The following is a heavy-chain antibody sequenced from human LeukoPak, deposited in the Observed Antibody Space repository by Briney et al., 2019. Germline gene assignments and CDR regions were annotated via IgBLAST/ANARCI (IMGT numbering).Heavy chain of an antibody. J-gene: IGHJ4*02. CDR1: GFTFSSYG. Sequence: PGGSLRLSCAASGFTFSSYGMHWVRQAPGKGLEWVAVIWYDGSNKYYADSVKGRFTISRDNSKNTLYLQMNSLRAEDTAVYYCAKEYCSSTSCYTAPFDYWGQGTLVTVSS. D-gene: IGHD2-2*02. CDR3: AKEYCSSTSCYTAPFDY. V-gene: IGHV3-33*06. CDR2: IWYDGSNK.